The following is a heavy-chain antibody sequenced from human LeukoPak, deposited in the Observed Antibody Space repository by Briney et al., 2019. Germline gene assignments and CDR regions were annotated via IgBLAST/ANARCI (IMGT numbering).Heavy chain of an antibody. V-gene: IGHV3-9*01. D-gene: IGHD3-22*01. J-gene: IGHJ4*02. Sequence: GRSLRLSCVASGFTFDDFAIHWVPPAPGKGLEWVSGISWNSGGIGYADSVKGRLTISRDNAKNSLYLQMNSLRAEDTALYYCAKDRTPYYYDSSGYYPGVGGPLGYWGQGTLVTVSS. CDR2: ISWNSGGI. CDR1: GFTFDDFA. CDR3: AKDRTPYYYDSSGYYPGVGGPLGY.